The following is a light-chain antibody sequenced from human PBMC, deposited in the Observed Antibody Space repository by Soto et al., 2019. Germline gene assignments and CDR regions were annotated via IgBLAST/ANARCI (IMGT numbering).Light chain of an antibody. V-gene: IGLV1-40*01. CDR1: SSNIGAGYD. Sequence: QSVLTQQPSVSGAPGQRVTISCTGSSSNIGAGYDVHWYQQLPGTAPKLLIYGNSNRPSGVPDRFSGSKSGTSASLAITGLQVEDEADYYCQSYDSSLSGYVFGTGTKLTVL. CDR2: GNS. CDR3: QSYDSSLSGYV. J-gene: IGLJ1*01.